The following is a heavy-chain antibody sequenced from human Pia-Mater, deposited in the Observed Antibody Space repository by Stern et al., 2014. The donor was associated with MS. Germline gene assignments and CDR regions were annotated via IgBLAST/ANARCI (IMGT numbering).Heavy chain of an antibody. V-gene: IGHV3-7*01. CDR2: IKQDGSEK. D-gene: IGHD2-21*02. CDR1: GLTLSSYW. J-gene: IGHJ4*02. CDR3: AADTRAMTVFY. Sequence: VQLVQSGGGLVQPGGSLRLSWAASGLTLSSYWMSWVRQAPGKGLEWVANIKQDGSEKYYVDSVKGRFTISRDNAKNSLFLQMNSLRAEDTAVYYCAADTRAMTVFYWGQGTLVTVSS.